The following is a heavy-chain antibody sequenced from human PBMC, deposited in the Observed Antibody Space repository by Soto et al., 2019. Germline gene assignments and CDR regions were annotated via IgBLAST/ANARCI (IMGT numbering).Heavy chain of an antibody. J-gene: IGHJ4*02. CDR3: AKVFVFTIREGFDY. Sequence: EVQLLESGGGLVQPGGSLRLSCAASGFTFSSYAMSWVRQAPGKGLEWVSAITGSGDSTYYADSVKGRFIVSRDNSKNTLYLQMNSLRAEDTAVYYCAKVFVFTIREGFDYWGLGTLVTVSS. D-gene: IGHD3-3*01. CDR1: GFTFSSYA. CDR2: ITGSGDST. V-gene: IGHV3-23*01.